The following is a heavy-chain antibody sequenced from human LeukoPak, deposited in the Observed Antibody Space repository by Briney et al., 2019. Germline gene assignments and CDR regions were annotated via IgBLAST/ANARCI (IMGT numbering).Heavy chain of an antibody. CDR2: IYTSGTS. J-gene: IGHJ4*02. CDR1: GGSISSGSYD. CDR3: ARAPKYSSGWYSFDY. D-gene: IGHD6-19*01. Sequence: SETLSLTCTVSGGSISSGSYDWYWIRQPAGKGLEWIGHIYTSGTSNYNPSLRSRVTISVDTSKNQFSLKLSSVTAADTAVYYCARAPKYSSGWYSFDYWGQGTLVTVSS. V-gene: IGHV4-61*09.